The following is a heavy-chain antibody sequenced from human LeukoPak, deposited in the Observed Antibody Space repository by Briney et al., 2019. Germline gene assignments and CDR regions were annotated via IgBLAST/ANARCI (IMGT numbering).Heavy chain of an antibody. CDR1: GYTFTGYY. CDR3: ARDFYFGVLIVDY. J-gene: IGHJ4*02. CDR2: INPNSGGT. V-gene: IGHV1-2*02. D-gene: IGHD3-3*01. Sequence: ASVKVSCKASGYTFTGYYMHWVRQAPGQGLEWMGWINPNSGGTNYAQKFQGRVTMTRDTSISTAYMELSRLRSDDTAVYYCARDFYFGVLIVDYWGQGTLVTVSS.